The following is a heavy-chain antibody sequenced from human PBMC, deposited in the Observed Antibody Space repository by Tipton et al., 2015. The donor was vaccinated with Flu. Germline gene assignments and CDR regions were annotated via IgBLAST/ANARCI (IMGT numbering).Heavy chain of an antibody. CDR2: IYTSGST. CDR1: GGSISSYY. Sequence: LRLSCTVSGGSISSYYWSWIRQPAGKGLEWIGRIYTSGSTNYNPSLKSRVTISVDTSKNQFSLKLSSVTAADTAVYYCARGPQRGSYGWEVDNDYYYYMDVWGKGTTVTVSS. D-gene: IGHD5-18*01. CDR3: ARGPQRGSYGWEVDNDYYYYMDV. J-gene: IGHJ6*03. V-gene: IGHV4-4*07.